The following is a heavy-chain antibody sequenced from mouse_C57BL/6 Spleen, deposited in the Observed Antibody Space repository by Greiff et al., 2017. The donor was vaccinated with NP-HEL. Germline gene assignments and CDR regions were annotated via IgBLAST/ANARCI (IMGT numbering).Heavy chain of an antibody. Sequence: QVHVKQSGPGLVQPSQSLSITCTVSGFSLTSYGVHWVRQSPGKGLEWLGVIWSGGSTDYNAAFISRLSISKDNSKSQVFFKMNSLQADDTAIYYCARNDGESFGYFDVWGTGTTVTVSS. J-gene: IGHJ1*03. V-gene: IGHV2-2*01. CDR2: IWSGGST. CDR3: ARNDGESFGYFDV. CDR1: GFSLTSYG.